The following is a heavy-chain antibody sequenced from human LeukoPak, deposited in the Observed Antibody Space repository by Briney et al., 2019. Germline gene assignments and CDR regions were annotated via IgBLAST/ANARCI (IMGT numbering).Heavy chain of an antibody. CDR3: AREEIVAAAYFYYYYYMDV. D-gene: IGHD5-12*01. V-gene: IGHV1-46*01. CDR2: INPSGGST. Sequence: ASVKVSCKASGYTFTSYYMHWVRQAPGQGLGWMGIINPSGGSTSYAQKFQGRVTMTRDTSTSTVYMELSSLRSEDTAVYHCAREEIVAAAYFYYYYYMDVWGKGTTVTVSS. J-gene: IGHJ6*03. CDR1: GYTFTSYY.